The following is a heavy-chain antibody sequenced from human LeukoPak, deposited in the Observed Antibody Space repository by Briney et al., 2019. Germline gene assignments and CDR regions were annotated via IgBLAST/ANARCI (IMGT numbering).Heavy chain of an antibody. J-gene: IGHJ3*02. Sequence: GGSLRLSCAASGFIFSSYAMNWVRQAPGKGLEWVSSISTTSSYIYYADSVKGRFTISRDNAKNSLYLEMNSLRAEDTAVYYCAKDNWNGAFDIWGQGTMVTVSS. D-gene: IGHD1-20*01. CDR3: AKDNWNGAFDI. V-gene: IGHV3-21*01. CDR2: ISTTSSYI. CDR1: GFIFSSYA.